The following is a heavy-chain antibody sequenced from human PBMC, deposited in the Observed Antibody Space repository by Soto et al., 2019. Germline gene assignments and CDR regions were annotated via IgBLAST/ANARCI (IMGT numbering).Heavy chain of an antibody. D-gene: IGHD3-3*01. J-gene: IGHJ5*02. CDR2: INPNSGGT. CDR1: GYTFTGYY. CDR3: ARDSIFGVVIHSNWFDP. Sequence: ASVKVSCKASGYTFTGYYMHWVRQAPGQGLEWMGWINPNSGGTNYAQKFQGRVTMTRDTSISTAYMELSRLRSDDTAVYYCARDSIFGVVIHSNWFDPWGQGTLVTVSS. V-gene: IGHV1-2*02.